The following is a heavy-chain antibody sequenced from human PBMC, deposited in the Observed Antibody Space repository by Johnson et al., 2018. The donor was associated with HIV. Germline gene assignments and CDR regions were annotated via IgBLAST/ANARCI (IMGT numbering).Heavy chain of an antibody. CDR2: INEDGTGK. CDR1: GFSFSTSY. V-gene: IGHV3-7*05. CDR3: ARDPDWSAFDI. Sequence: MLLVESGGGVVQPGGSLRLSCAASGFSFSTSYMTWVRQAHGKGLEWVATINEDGTGKNHGASVKGRFSISRDNTKNSLYLQMDSLRGYDTAVYYCARDPDWSAFDIWGQGTMVTVSS. J-gene: IGHJ3*02. D-gene: IGHD3-9*01.